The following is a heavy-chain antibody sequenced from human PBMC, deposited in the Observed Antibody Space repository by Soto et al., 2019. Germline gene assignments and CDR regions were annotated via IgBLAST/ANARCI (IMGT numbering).Heavy chain of an antibody. CDR2: IIPIFGTA. D-gene: IGHD6-19*01. CDR1: GGTFSSYA. V-gene: IGHV1-69*01. Sequence: QVQLVQSGAEVKKPGSSVKVCCKASGGTFSSYAISWVRQAPGQGLEWMGGIIPIFGTANYAQKFQGRVTITADESTSTAYMELSSLRSEDTAVYYCARSRPQPTRSGWYDIDYWGQGTLVTVSS. J-gene: IGHJ4*02. CDR3: ARSRPQPTRSGWYDIDY.